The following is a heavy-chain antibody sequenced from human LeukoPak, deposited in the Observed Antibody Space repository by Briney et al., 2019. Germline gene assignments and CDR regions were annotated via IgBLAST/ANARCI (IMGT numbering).Heavy chain of an antibody. CDR2: IHHSGYT. J-gene: IGHJ5*02. CDR1: GGSFSSYY. D-gene: IGHD6-19*01. V-gene: IGHV4-59*01. Sequence: SETLSLTCTVYGGSFSSYYWSWIRQPPGKGLEWIGYIHHSGYTNYNPSLKSRLAISVDTSKNQFSLNLTSVTAADTAVYFCAREVAVAGNTGSFDPWGQGTLVTVSS. CDR3: AREVAVAGNTGSFDP.